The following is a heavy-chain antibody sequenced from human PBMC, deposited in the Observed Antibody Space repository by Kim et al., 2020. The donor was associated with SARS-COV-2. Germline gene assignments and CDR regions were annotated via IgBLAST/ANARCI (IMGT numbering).Heavy chain of an antibody. D-gene: IGHD3-22*01. V-gene: IGHV4-31*02. Sequence: TSYNPSLKSRVTISVDTSKNQFSLKLSSVTAADTAVYYCARDGSSGYYDYWGQGTLVTVSS. CDR2: T. CDR3: ARDGSSGYYDY. J-gene: IGHJ4*02.